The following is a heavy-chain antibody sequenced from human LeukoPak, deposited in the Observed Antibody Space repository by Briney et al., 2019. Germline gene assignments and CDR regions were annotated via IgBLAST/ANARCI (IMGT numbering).Heavy chain of an antibody. CDR1: GFTFDDYT. Sequence: GGSLRLSCAASGFTFDDYTMHWVRQAPGKGLEWVSLISWDGGSTYYADSVKGRFTISRDNSKNSLYLQMNSLRTEDTALYYCAKDINEYSGIYFGFDYWGQGTLVTVSS. D-gene: IGHD1-26*01. CDR2: ISWDGGST. CDR3: AKDINEYSGIYFGFDY. J-gene: IGHJ4*02. V-gene: IGHV3-43*01.